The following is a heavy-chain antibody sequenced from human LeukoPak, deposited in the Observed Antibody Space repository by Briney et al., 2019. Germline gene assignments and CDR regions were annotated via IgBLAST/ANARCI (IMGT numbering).Heavy chain of an antibody. Sequence: PGGSLRLSCAASGFTFSSYSMNWVRQAPGKGLEWVSSISSSSSYIYYADSVKGRFTISRDNAKNSLYLQMNSLRAEDTAVYYCASEFGTVADYYYYHMDVWGKGTTVTVSS. V-gene: IGHV3-21*01. CDR3: ASEFGTVADYYYYHMDV. J-gene: IGHJ6*03. CDR2: ISSSSSYI. D-gene: IGHD2-15*01. CDR1: GFTFSSYS.